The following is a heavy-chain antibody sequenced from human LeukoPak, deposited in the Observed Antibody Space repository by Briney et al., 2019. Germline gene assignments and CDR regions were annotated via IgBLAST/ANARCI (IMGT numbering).Heavy chain of an antibody. CDR2: ITSSGGST. Sequence: SGGSLRLSCAAFGFTFSSYAMSWVRQAPGKGLEWVSAITSSGGSTYYADSVKGRFTISRDNSKNTLYMQMSSLRADDTAVYYCARGSHGDLDYWGQGTLVTVSS. J-gene: IGHJ4*02. D-gene: IGHD4-17*01. CDR1: GFTFSSYA. V-gene: IGHV3-23*01. CDR3: ARGSHGDLDY.